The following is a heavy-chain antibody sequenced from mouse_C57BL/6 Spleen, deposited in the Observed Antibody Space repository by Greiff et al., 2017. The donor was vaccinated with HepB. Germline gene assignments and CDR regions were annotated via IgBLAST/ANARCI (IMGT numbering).Heavy chain of an antibody. Sequence: LVESGAELVKPGASVKLSCTASGFNIKDYYMHWVKQRTEQGLEWIGRIDPEDGETKYDPKFQGKATITADTSSNTAYLQLSSLTSEDTAVYYCAGYSSGYGGYWGQGTTLTVSS. V-gene: IGHV14-2*01. CDR2: IDPEDGET. CDR3: AGYSSGYGGY. J-gene: IGHJ2*01. CDR1: GFNIKDYY. D-gene: IGHD3-2*02.